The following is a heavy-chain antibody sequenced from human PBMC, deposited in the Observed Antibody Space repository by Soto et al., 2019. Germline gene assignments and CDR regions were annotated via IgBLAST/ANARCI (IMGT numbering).Heavy chain of an antibody. D-gene: IGHD1-26*01. Sequence: QVRLQESGPGLVKPSGTLSLACVVSGGSISGDYWWTWVRQSPGKGLEWLGRMFLGGSTNSNPPLKTRVTLSVDKSKREFSLNLTSVTAADTAVYYCARGDSGSYLREGLGYYYVMDIWGQGTTVTVSS. CDR2: MFLGGST. V-gene: IGHV4-4*02. J-gene: IGHJ6*02. CDR3: ARGDSGSYLREGLGYYYVMDI. CDR1: GGSISGDYW.